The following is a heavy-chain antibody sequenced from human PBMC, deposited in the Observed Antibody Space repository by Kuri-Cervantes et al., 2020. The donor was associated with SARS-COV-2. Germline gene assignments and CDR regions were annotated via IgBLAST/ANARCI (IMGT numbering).Heavy chain of an antibody. V-gene: IGHV4-30-4*08. J-gene: IGHJ4*02. CDR1: GGSISSGDYY. D-gene: IGHD7-27*01. CDR3: ARQGALSWGYYFDY. Sequence: SETLSLTCTVSGGSISSGDYYWSWIRQPPGKGLEWIGYIYYSGSTYYNPSLKSRVTISVDTSKNQFSLKLSSVTAADTAVYYCARQGALSWGYYFDYWGQGTLVTVSS. CDR2: IYYSGST.